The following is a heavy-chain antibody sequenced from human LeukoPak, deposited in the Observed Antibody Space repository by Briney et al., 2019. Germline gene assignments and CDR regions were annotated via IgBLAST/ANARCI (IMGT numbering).Heavy chain of an antibody. CDR2: IHAGGST. D-gene: IGHD6-19*01. CDR3: ARDRSSGWSFDY. CDR1: GGSISSYY. V-gene: IGHV4-4*07. Sequence: PSETLSLTCTVPGGSISSYYWSWIRQPAGKGLEWIGRIHAGGSTNYNPSLKSRVTLSVDTSKNQFSLRLNSLTAADTAVYYCARDRSSGWSFDYWGQGILVTVSS. J-gene: IGHJ4*02.